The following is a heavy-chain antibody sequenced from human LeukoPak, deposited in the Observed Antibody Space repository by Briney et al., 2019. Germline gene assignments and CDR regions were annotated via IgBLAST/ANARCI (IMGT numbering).Heavy chain of an antibody. J-gene: IGHJ4*02. CDR3: ARDEPRITIFGVVILKRLDY. D-gene: IGHD3-3*01. V-gene: IGHV1-18*01. CDR2: ISAYNGNT. Sequence: GASVKVSCKASGYTFTSYGISWVRQAPGQGLEWMGWISAYNGNTNYAQKLQGRVTMITDTSTSTAYMELRSLRSDDTAVYYCARDEPRITIFGVVILKRLDYWGQGTLVTVSS. CDR1: GYTFTSYG.